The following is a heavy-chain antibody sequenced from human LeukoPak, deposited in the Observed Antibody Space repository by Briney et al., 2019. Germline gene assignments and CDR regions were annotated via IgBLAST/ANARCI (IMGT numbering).Heavy chain of an antibody. CDR1: GFTFSDYY. J-gene: IGHJ5*02. CDR2: ISSSGSTI. Sequence: GGSLRLSCAASGFTFSDYYMSWIRQATGKGLEWVSYISSSGSTIYYADSVKGRFTISRDNAKNSLYLQMNSLRAEDTAVYYCGRDWVDSSSSNWFDPWGQGTLVTVSS. CDR3: GRDWVDSSSSNWFDP. V-gene: IGHV3-11*04. D-gene: IGHD6-6*01.